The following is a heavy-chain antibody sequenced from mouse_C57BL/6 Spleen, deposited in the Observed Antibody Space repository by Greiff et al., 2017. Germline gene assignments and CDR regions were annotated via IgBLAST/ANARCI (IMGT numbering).Heavy chain of an antibody. CDR1: GFTFTDYY. J-gene: IGHJ4*01. CDR2: IRNKANGYTT. D-gene: IGHD4-1*01. Sequence: EVKLVESGGGLVQPGGSLSLSCAASGFTFTDYYMSWVRQPPGQALEWLGFIRNKANGYTTEYSASVKGRFTISRDNSQSILYLQMNALRAEDSATCYCARYALGLAMGDWGQGASVTVSS. CDR3: ARYALGLAMGD. V-gene: IGHV7-3*01.